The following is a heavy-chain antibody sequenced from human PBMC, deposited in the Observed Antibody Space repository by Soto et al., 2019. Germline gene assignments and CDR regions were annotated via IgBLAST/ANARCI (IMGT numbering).Heavy chain of an antibody. D-gene: IGHD1-26*01. Sequence: QVQLVQSGAEVKRPGASVKVSCKASGYTFTSYDMNWVRQAPGQGLEWMGWMNTNRGNTGYAQKFWGRVTMTRNTSMNVAYMELGSLRYEDTAIYYCSRGLGSYYWDFDYWGQGTLITVSS. J-gene: IGHJ4*02. CDR1: GYTFTSYD. CDR3: SRGLGSYYWDFDY. CDR2: MNTNRGNT. V-gene: IGHV1-8*01.